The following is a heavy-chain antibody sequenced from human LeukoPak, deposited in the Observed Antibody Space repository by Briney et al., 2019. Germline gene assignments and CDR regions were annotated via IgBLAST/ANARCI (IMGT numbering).Heavy chain of an antibody. D-gene: IGHD3-22*01. CDR1: GGSFSGYY. CDR2: INHSGST. V-gene: IGHV4-34*01. Sequence: SETLSLTCAVYGGSFSGYYWSWIRQPPGKGLEWIGEINHSGSTNYNPSLKSRVTISVDTSKNQFSLKLSSVTAADTAVYYCARGRGYYDSSGYSGVDNGAPDYWGQGTLVTVSS. CDR3: ARGRGYYDSSGYSGVDNGAPDY. J-gene: IGHJ4*02.